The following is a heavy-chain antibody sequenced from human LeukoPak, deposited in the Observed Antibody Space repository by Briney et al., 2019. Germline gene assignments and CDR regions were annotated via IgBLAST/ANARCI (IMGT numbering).Heavy chain of an antibody. CDR3: ARDSGGYYYDSSGNTDGYYYYGMDV. D-gene: IGHD3-22*01. V-gene: IGHV4-30-4*01. CDR2: IYYSGST. J-gene: IGHJ6*02. CDR1: GASIRSGDYY. Sequence: PSQTLSLTCTVSGASIRSGDYYWSWIRQPPGKGLEWIGYIYYSGSTYYNPSLKSRVTISVDTSKNQFSLKLSSVTAADTAVYYCARDSGGYYYDSSGNTDGYYYYGMDVWGQGTTVTVSS.